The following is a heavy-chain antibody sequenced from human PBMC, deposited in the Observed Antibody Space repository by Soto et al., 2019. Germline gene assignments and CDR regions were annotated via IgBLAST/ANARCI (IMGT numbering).Heavy chain of an antibody. CDR2: ISSLGSTI. Sequence: LRLSCAASGFTFSNYEMNWVRQAPGKGLEWVSYISSLGSTIHYADSVKGRFTISRDNAKDSLYLQMNSLRAEDTAVYYCARDLRPLYYFDYWGPGTLVTVYS. CDR1: GFTFSNYE. J-gene: IGHJ4*02. CDR3: ARDLRPLYYFDY. V-gene: IGHV3-48*03. D-gene: IGHD4-17*01.